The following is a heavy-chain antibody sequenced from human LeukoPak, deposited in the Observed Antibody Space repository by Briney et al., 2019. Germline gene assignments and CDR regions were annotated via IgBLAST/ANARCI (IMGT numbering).Heavy chain of an antibody. CDR1: GNSISGSNYY. Sequence: SETLSLTCTVSGNSISGSNYYWAWIRQPPGKGLEWIGTIYYSGSTYYNPSLKSRVTISVDTSKNQFSLKLSSVTASDTAVYYCARRFAPSRNDAFDIWGQGTMVTVSS. V-gene: IGHV4-39*01. CDR2: IYYSGST. CDR3: ARRFAPSRNDAFDI. J-gene: IGHJ3*02. D-gene: IGHD3-10*01.